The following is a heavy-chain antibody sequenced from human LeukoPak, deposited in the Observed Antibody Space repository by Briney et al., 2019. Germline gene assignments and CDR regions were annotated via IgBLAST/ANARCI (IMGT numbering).Heavy chain of an antibody. J-gene: IGHJ6*03. D-gene: IGHD3-22*01. Sequence: SETLSLTCTVSGGSLSTYYWSWIRQPPGKTLEWIGYVYNSGSTNYNPSLKSRVTISVDTSKKQLSLKLTSVTAADTAVYYCARNPVYYYDSSGYPLYYYYYMDVWGKGTTVTVSS. CDR1: GGSLSTYY. V-gene: IGHV4-59*08. CDR2: VYNSGST. CDR3: ARNPVYYYDSSGYPLYYYYYMDV.